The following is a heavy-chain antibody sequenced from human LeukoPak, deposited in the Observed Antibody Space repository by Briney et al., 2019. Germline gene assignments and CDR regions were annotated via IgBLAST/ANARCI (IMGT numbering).Heavy chain of an antibody. J-gene: IGHJ3*02. V-gene: IGHV3-48*04. CDR1: GFTFSSYS. CDR2: ISSSSSTI. Sequence: GGSLRLSCAASGFTFSSYSMNWVRQAPGKGLEWVSYISSSSSTIYYADSVKGRFTISRDNAKNSLYLQMNSLKTEDTAVYYCAKELKIAAAGTVAFDIWGQGTMVTVSS. CDR3: AKELKIAAAGTVAFDI. D-gene: IGHD6-13*01.